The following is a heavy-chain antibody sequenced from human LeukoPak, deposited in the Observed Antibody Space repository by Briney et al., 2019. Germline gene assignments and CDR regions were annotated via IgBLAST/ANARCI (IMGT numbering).Heavy chain of an antibody. CDR1: GFTFSTYS. J-gene: IGHJ6*03. Sequence: GGSLRPSCVASGFTFSTYSMNWVRQAPGKGLEWVSSISSSSSYIYYADSVKGRFTISRDNAKNSLYLQMNSLRAEDTAVYYCARDLPLNHYYDSSGSMDVWGKGTTVTVSS. CDR2: ISSSSSYI. V-gene: IGHV3-21*01. D-gene: IGHD3-22*01. CDR3: ARDLPLNHYYDSSGSMDV.